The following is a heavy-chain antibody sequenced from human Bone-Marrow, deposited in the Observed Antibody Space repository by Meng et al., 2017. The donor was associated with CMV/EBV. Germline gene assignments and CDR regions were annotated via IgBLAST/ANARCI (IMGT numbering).Heavy chain of an antibody. V-gene: IGHV1-46*01. CDR2: INPSGGST. J-gene: IGHJ2*01. D-gene: IGHD6-19*01. Sequence: QVQVVQSGAEVKKPGASVKVSCKASGYTFTSYYMHWVRQAPGQGLEWMGIINPSGGSTSYAQKFQGRVTMTRDTSTSTVYMELSSLRSEDTAMYYCARGYSSGWRYWYFDLWGRGTLVTVSS. CDR1: GYTFTSYY. CDR3: ARGYSSGWRYWYFDL.